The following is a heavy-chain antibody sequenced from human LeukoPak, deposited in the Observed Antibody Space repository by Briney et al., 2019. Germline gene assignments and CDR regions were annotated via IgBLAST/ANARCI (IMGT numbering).Heavy chain of an antibody. CDR1: GFTFSSYS. V-gene: IGHV3-21*01. Sequence: GGSLRLSCAASGFTFSSYSMNWVRQAPGKGLAWVSSISSNNNYIYYADSVKGRFTISRDNAKNSLYLQMNSLTAEDTAVYYCAGGTTVRGVTRFDYWGQGTLVTVSS. CDR3: AGGTTVRGVTRFDY. CDR2: ISSNNNYI. D-gene: IGHD3-10*01. J-gene: IGHJ4*02.